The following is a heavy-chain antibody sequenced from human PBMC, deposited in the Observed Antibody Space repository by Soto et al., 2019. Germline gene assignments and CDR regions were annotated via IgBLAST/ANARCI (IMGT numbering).Heavy chain of an antibody. CDR2: INSDGSST. CDR1: GFTFSSYW. J-gene: IGHJ4*02. V-gene: IGHV3-74*01. D-gene: IGHD3-10*01. CDR3: ARSRNLIPMVRGVMYYFDY. Sequence: GGSLRLSCAASGFTFSSYWMHWVRQAPGKGLVWVSRINSDGSSTSYADSVKGRFTISRDNAKNTLYPQMNSLRAEDTAVYYCARSRNLIPMVRGVMYYFDYWGQGTLVTVSS.